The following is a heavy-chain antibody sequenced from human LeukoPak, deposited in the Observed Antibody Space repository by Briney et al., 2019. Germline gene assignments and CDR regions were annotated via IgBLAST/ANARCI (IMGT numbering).Heavy chain of an antibody. CDR2: ISGSGGTT. CDR1: GYTLNIYA. CDR3: AKQGGGWGEDYYY. D-gene: IGHD2-21*01. Sequence: PGGGLRLSCEASGYTLNIYAMSCAPAAPGRGWVGGSAISGSGGTTYYTDSVRGRYTISRDNSKNTLYLLMSSLRAEDAAVYFWAKQGGGWGEDYYYWGQGTLVTVSS. V-gene: IGHV3-23*01. J-gene: IGHJ4*02.